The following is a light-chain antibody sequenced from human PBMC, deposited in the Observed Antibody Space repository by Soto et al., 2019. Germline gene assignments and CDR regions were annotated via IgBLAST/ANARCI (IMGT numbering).Light chain of an antibody. V-gene: IGKV1-27*01. CDR1: LGISNY. CDR2: AAS. CDR3: QQSYNSPPIT. Sequence: DIQMTQSPSSLSASVGDRVTITCRASLGISNYLAWYQQKPGKVPKVLIYAASTLQSGVPSRFRGSGYGTDFALTITSLQPEDFATYYCQQSYNSPPITFGQGTRLEIK. J-gene: IGKJ5*01.